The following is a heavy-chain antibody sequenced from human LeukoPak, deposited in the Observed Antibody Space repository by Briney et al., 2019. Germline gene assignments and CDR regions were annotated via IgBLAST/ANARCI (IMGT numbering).Heavy chain of an antibody. CDR1: GFIISGDS. CDR2: ISRDSGIK. D-gene: IGHD6-6*01. Sequence: GGSLRLSCAASGFIISGDSMNWVRQAPGKGLEWIAYISRDSGIKYYADSVRGRFTISRDNAKNSLYLQMHSLRAEDTAVYYCAREASSYPNWYFDLWGRGTLVTVSS. CDR3: AREASSYPNWYFDL. V-gene: IGHV3-48*01. J-gene: IGHJ2*01.